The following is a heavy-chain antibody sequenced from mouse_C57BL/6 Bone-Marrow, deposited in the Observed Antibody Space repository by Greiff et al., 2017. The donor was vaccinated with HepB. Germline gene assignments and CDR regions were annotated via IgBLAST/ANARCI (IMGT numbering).Heavy chain of an antibody. D-gene: IGHD1-1*01. CDR1: GFSLTSYA. CDR2: IWTGGGT. J-gene: IGHJ1*03. CDR3: ARNKDGSSYVVDV. V-gene: IGHV2-9-1*01. Sequence: VKVIESGPGLVAPSQRLSITCTVSGFSLTSYAISWVRQPPGKGLEWLGVIWTGGGTNYNSALKSRLSISKDNSKSQVFLKMNSLQTDDTARYYCARNKDGSSYVVDVWGTGTTVTVSS.